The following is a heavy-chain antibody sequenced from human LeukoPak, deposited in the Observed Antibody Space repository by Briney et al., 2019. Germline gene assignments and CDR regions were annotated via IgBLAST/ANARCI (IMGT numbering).Heavy chain of an antibody. Sequence: PGGSLRLSCAASGFTVSSNYTSWVRQAPGKGPEWVSVIYDTGTTYYADSVKGRFTVSRDSSKNTLYLQMNSLRAEDTALYYCAKDGLYYDGSEHVYYFDSWGQGTLVTVSS. CDR2: IYDTGTT. V-gene: IGHV3-53*01. D-gene: IGHD3-22*01. CDR1: GFTVSSNY. CDR3: AKDGLYYDGSEHVYYFDS. J-gene: IGHJ4*02.